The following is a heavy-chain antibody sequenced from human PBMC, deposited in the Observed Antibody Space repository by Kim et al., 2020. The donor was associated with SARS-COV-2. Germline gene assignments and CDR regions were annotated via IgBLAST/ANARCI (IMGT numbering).Heavy chain of an antibody. CDR1: GGSFSGYY. D-gene: IGHD5-18*01. J-gene: IGHJ4*02. CDR2: INHSGST. V-gene: IGHV4-34*01. CDR3: ARGLWSRTATGY. Sequence: SETLSLTCAVYGGSFSGYYWSWIRQPPGKGLEWIGEINHSGSTNYNPSLKSRVTISVDTSKNQFSLKLSSVTAADTAVYYCARGLWSRTATGYWGQGTLVTVSS.